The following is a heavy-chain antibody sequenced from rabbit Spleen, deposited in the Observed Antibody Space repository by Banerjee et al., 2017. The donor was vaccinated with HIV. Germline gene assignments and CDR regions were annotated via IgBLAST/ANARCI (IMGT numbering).Heavy chain of an antibody. CDR2: IYTGRGGT. V-gene: IGHV1S40*01. CDR3: ARDLTDAIGWNFGW. CDR1: GFSLNSGYD. D-gene: IGHD4-1*01. J-gene: IGHJ3*01. Sequence: QSLEESGGGLVKPGASLTLTCKASGFSLNSGYDMCWVRQAPGKGLEWIGAIYTGRGGTDYANWVNGRFSISRENTQNTVYLKLNSLTAADTATYFCARDLTDAIGWNFGWWGQGTLVTVS.